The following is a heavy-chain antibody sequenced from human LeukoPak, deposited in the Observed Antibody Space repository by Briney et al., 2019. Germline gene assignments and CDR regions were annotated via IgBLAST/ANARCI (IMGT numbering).Heavy chain of an antibody. D-gene: IGHD4-17*01. CDR3: ARVPNFYGDPHYFDY. J-gene: IGHJ4*02. CDR1: GGSISSGGYY. CDR2: IYYSGST. V-gene: IGHV4-31*03. Sequence: SETLSLTCTVSGGSISSGGYYWSWIRQHPGKGLEWIGYIYYSGSTYYNPSLKSRVTISVDTSKNQFSLKLSSVTAADTAVYYCARVPNFYGDPHYFDYWGQGTLVTVSS.